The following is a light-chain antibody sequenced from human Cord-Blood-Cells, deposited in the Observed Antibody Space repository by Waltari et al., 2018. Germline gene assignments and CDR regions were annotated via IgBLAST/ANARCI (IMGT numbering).Light chain of an antibody. Sequence: PSASASLGASVKLTCTLSSGHSSYAIAWHQQQPEKGPRYLMKLNSDGSHSKGDGIPDRFSGSSSGAERYLTISSLQSEDEADYYCQTWGTGIHVFGGGTKLTVL. CDR1: SGHSSYA. J-gene: IGLJ3*02. V-gene: IGLV4-69*01. CDR3: QTWGTGIHV. CDR2: LNSDGSH.